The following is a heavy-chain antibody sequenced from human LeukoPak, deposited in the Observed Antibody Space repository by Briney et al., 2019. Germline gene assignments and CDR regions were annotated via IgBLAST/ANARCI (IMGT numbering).Heavy chain of an antibody. J-gene: IGHJ6*03. CDR2: IYSGGST. CDR3: AKSSGYGDYGYYYYYMDV. V-gene: IGHV3-53*01. CDR1: GFTVSSNY. Sequence: PGGSLRLSCAASGFTVSSNYMSWVRQAPGKGLEWVSVIYSGGSTYYADSVKGRFTISRDNSENTLYLQMNSLRAEDTAVYYCAKSSGYGDYGYYYYYMDVWGKGTTVTISS. D-gene: IGHD4-17*01.